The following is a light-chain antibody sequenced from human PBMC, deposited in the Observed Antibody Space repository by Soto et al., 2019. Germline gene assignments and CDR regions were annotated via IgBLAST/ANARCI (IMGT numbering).Light chain of an antibody. J-gene: IGLJ2*01. CDR2: DVS. CDR1: SSDVGGYNY. Sequence: QSALTQPASVSGSPGQSITISCTGTSSDVGGYNYVSWYQQHPGKAPKLMIYDVSNRPSGVSNRFSGSKSGNTASLTISGLQAEDDDDYYCSSYTSSSGLMVFGGGTKLTVL. V-gene: IGLV2-14*01. CDR3: SSYTSSSGLMV.